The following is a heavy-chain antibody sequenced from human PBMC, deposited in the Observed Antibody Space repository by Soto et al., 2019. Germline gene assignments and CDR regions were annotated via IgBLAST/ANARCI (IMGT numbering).Heavy chain of an antibody. J-gene: IGHJ4*02. CDR1: GFTFSNFA. V-gene: IGHV3-33*01. D-gene: IGHD3-3*01. Sequence: QVQLVESGGGVVQPGRSLRLSCTTSGFTFSNFAMKWVRQAPGKGLEWVAVIWSDGSDTYYADSVKGRFIISRDNSKNTLSLQMNNLRAEDTAVYYCARARKSYYDLIPSYWGQATLVTVSS. CDR3: ARARKSYYDLIPSY. CDR2: IWSDGSDT.